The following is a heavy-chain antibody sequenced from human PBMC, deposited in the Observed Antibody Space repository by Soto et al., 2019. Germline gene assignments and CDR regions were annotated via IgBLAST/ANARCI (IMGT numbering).Heavy chain of an antibody. D-gene: IGHD3-16*02. CDR3: ARGDYDYVWGSYRYFDY. Sequence: GGSLRLSCAASGFTFSSYSMNWVRQAPGKGLEWVSYISSSSSTIYYADSVKGRFTISRDNAKNSLYLQMNSLRDEDTAVYYCARGDYDYVWGSYRYFDYWGQGTLVTVSS. V-gene: IGHV3-48*02. J-gene: IGHJ4*02. CDR2: ISSSSSTI. CDR1: GFTFSSYS.